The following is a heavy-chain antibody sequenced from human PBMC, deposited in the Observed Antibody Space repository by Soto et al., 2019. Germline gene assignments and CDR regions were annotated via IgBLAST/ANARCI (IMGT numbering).Heavy chain of an antibody. D-gene: IGHD3-10*01. CDR2: ISAYNGNT. V-gene: IGHV1-18*01. CDR3: VRARITMVRGVIIGDWFDP. Sequence: QVQLVQSGAEVKKPGASVKVSCKASGYTFTSYGISWVRQAPGQGLEWMGWISAYNGNTNYAQKLQGRVTMTTDTSTSTAYMELRSLRSDDTAVYYCVRARITMVRGVIIGDWFDPWGQGTLVTVSS. J-gene: IGHJ5*02. CDR1: GYTFTSYG.